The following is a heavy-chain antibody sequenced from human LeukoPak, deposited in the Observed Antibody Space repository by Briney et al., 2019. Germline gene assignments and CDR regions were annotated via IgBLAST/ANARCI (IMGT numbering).Heavy chain of an antibody. V-gene: IGHV3-21*01. J-gene: IGHJ4*02. CDR3: ATYYDTRGYDFDY. D-gene: IGHD3-22*01. CDR2: ICTSTTYI. CDR1: GFTFSSYP. Sequence: GGSLRLSCAASGFTFSSYPMKWVRQAPGKGLEWVSSICTSTTYIYYADSVKGRFTISRENAKNSLFLQMNSLTAEDTAVYYCATYYDTRGYDFDYWGQGTLVTVSS.